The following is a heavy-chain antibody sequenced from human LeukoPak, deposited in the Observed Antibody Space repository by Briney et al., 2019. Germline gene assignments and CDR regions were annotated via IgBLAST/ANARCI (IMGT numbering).Heavy chain of an antibody. CDR3: ARDRRSSSSWYTAPTY. V-gene: IGHV3-33*01. D-gene: IGHD6-13*01. CDR1: GLTFSSYG. J-gene: IGHJ4*02. CDR2: IWYDGSNK. Sequence: PGGSLRLSCAASGLTFSSYGMHWVRQAPGKGLEWVAVIWYDGSNKYYADSVKGRFTISRDNSKNTLYLQMNSLRAEDTAVYYCARDRRSSSSWYTAPTYWGQGTLVTVSS.